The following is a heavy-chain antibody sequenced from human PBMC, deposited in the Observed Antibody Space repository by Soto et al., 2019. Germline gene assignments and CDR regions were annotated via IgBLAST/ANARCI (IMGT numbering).Heavy chain of an antibody. CDR2: INPNSGGT. CDR3: ARARSLVYANLYYYYGMDV. V-gene: IGHV1-2*04. D-gene: IGHD2-8*01. Sequence: ASVKVSCKASGYTFTGYYMHWVRQAPGQGLEWMGWINPNSGGTNYAQKFQGWVTMTRDTSISTAYMELSRLRSDDTAVYYCARARSLVYANLYYYYGMDVWGQGTTVTVSS. J-gene: IGHJ6*02. CDR1: GYTFTGYY.